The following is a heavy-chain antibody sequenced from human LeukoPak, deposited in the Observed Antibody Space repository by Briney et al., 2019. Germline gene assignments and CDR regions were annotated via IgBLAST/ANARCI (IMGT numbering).Heavy chain of an antibody. D-gene: IGHD5-12*01. Sequence: ASVKVSCKASGYTFTGYYMHWVRQAPGQGLEWMGWINPNSGGTNYAQKFQGRVTMTRDTSISTAYMELRSLRSDDTAVYYCARGGLKGVAFDIWGQGTMVTVSS. CDR2: INPNSGGT. V-gene: IGHV1-2*02. CDR1: GYTFTGYY. J-gene: IGHJ3*02. CDR3: ARGGLKGVAFDI.